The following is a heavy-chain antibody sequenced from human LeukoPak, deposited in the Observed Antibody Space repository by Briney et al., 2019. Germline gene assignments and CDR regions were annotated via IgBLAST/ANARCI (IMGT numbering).Heavy chain of an antibody. V-gene: IGHV1-2*02. D-gene: IGHD6-13*01. CDR1: GYTFTGYY. Sequence: ASVKVSCKASGYTFTGYYMHWVRQAPGQGLEWMGWINPNSGGTNYAQKFQGRVTMTRDTSISTAYMELSRLRSDDTAVYYCAITGYSSSWDSFDYWGQGTLVTVSS. CDR2: INPNSGGT. J-gene: IGHJ4*02. CDR3: AITGYSSSWDSFDY.